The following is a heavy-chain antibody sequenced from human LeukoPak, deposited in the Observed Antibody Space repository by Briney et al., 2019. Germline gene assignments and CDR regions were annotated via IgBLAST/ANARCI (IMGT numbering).Heavy chain of an antibody. V-gene: IGHV4-34*01. D-gene: IGHD1-20*01. CDR3: ARVRYNWNGGYFDY. CDR1: GGSFSGYY. J-gene: IGHJ4*02. CDR2: INHSGST. Sequence: PSETLSLTSAVYGGSFSGYYWSWTRQPPGKGLEWIGEINHSGSTNYNPSLKSRVTISVDTSKNQFALKLSSVTAADTAVYYCARVRYNWNGGYFDYWGQGTLVTVS.